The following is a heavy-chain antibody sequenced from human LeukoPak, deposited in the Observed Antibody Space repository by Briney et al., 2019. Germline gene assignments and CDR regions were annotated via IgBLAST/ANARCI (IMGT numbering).Heavy chain of an antibody. J-gene: IGHJ3*02. Sequence: GGSLRLSCAASGFTFSSYSMNWVRQAPGKGLEWVSSIISSSSYIYYADSVKGRFTIYRDNAKNSLYLQMNSLRAEDTAVYYCARSSPHCSSTSCYNDAFDIWGQGTMVTVSS. CDR3: ARSSPHCSSTSCYNDAFDI. V-gene: IGHV3-21*01. D-gene: IGHD2-2*02. CDR1: GFTFSSYS. CDR2: IISSSSYI.